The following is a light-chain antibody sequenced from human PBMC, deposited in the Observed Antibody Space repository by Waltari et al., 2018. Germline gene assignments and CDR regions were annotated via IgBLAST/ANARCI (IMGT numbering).Light chain of an antibody. CDR1: QSIAGN. CDR2: GAS. Sequence: EIVMTQSPATLSVSPGERATLSSRASQSIAGNLAWCQQKPGQPPRLLIYGASTRATGFPARFSGSGSGTEFTLTISSLQSEDFAVYYCEQYSNWPGTFGQGTKLEIK. V-gene: IGKV3-15*01. CDR3: EQYSNWPGT. J-gene: IGKJ2*02.